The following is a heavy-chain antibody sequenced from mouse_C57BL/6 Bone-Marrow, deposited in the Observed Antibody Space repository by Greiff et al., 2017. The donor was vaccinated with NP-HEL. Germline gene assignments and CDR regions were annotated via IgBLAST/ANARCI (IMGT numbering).Heavy chain of an antibody. D-gene: IGHD1-1*01. V-gene: IGHV1-15*01. CDR1: GYTFTDYE. Sequence: VKLQESGAELVRPGASVTLSCKASGYTFTDYEMHWVKQTPVHGLEWIGAIDPETGGTAYNQKFKGKAILTADKSSSTAYMELRSLTSEDSAVYYCTRSGSSYGFDYWGQGTTLTVSS. CDR3: TRSGSSYGFDY. CDR2: IDPETGGT. J-gene: IGHJ2*01.